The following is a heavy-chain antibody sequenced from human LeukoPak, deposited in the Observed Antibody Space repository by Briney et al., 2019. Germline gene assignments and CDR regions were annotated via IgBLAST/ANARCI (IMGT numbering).Heavy chain of an antibody. Sequence: GGPRRLSWAASGVPFEDYAMDGVRRAPGKGREGVWLIIGYGGSTYYAHSVKPRFTISRHNSKNSLYLQIHTLRTEDTAFYYCAKDLYPEAYYYYGMHVWGQGTTVTVS. CDR1: GVPFEDYA. D-gene: IGHD2-8*01. J-gene: IGHJ6*02. CDR2: IIGYGGST. V-gene: IGHV3-43*02. CDR3: AKDLYPEAYYYYGMHV.